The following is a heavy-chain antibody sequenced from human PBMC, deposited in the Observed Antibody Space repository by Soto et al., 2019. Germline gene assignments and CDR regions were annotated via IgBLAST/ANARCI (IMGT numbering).Heavy chain of an antibody. CDR3: ASANRGYSYGFDS. V-gene: IGHV1-69*16. CDR1: GGTLTTST. Sequence: LVQSGAEVKQPGSSVKVSCEASGGTLTTSTLTWVRQAPAQGLEWMGGIIPILGKESYAQKLQGRVTITADESTSTAYMELTSLKSEDTAVYYCASANRGYSYGFDSWGQGTLVTVSS. J-gene: IGHJ4*02. CDR2: IIPILGKE. D-gene: IGHD5-18*01.